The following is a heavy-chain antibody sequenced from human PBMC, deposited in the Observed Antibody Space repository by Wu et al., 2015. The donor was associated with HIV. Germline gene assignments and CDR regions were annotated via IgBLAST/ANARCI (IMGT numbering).Heavy chain of an antibody. Sequence: QVHLVQSGGEVKKPGSSVKVSCKASGGTFSSYAISWVRQAPGQGLEWMGGIIPIFGTVDYGQKFQGRVTITADESTSTAYMELTGLRSDDTAVYYCARAPGGILDAFDIWGQGTLVTVSS. CDR1: GGTFSSYA. V-gene: IGHV1-69*12. J-gene: IGHJ3*02. CDR3: ARAPGGILDAFDI. D-gene: IGHD2-2*02. CDR2: IIPIFGTV.